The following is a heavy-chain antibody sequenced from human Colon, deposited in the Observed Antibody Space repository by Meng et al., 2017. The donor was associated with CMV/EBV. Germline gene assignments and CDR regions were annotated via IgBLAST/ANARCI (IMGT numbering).Heavy chain of an antibody. D-gene: IGHD4-11*01. CDR1: GFTFSSYA. CDR2: ISYDGSNK. Sequence: GGSLRLSCAASGFTFSSYAMHWVRQAPGKGLERVAVISYDGSNKYYADSVKGRFTISRDNSKNTLYLQMNSLRAEDTAVYYCARDSPSNYGYYFDYWGQGTLVTVSS. J-gene: IGHJ4*02. CDR3: ARDSPSNYGYYFDY. V-gene: IGHV3-30*04.